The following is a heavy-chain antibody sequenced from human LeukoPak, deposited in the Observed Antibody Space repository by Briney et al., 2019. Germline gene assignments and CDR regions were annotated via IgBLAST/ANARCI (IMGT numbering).Heavy chain of an antibody. CDR2: INSDASDT. J-gene: IGHJ4*02. CDR3: ARICSSTDCLIPD. D-gene: IGHD2-2*01. Sequence: GGSLRLSCAASGFTFSRHWMHWVRQAPGKGLVWISRINSDASDTNYADFVKGRFTISRDNAKNMVYLQINSLRDEDTAVYYCARICSSTDCLIPDWGQETLVTVSS. V-gene: IGHV3-74*01. CDR1: GFTFSRHW.